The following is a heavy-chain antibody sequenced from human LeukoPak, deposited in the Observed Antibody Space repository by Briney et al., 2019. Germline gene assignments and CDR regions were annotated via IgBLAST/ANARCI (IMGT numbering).Heavy chain of an antibody. CDR2: ISWNSGSI. Sequence: PGGSLRLSCAASGFTFDDYAMHWVRQAPGKGLEWVSGISWNSGSIGYADSVKGRFTISRDNAKNSLYLQMNNLRAEDTALYYCAKDIGLGYGDTGAHYYYGMDVWGQGTTVTVSS. V-gene: IGHV3-9*01. CDR1: GFTFDDYA. CDR3: AKDIGLGYGDTGAHYYYGMDV. D-gene: IGHD4-17*01. J-gene: IGHJ6*02.